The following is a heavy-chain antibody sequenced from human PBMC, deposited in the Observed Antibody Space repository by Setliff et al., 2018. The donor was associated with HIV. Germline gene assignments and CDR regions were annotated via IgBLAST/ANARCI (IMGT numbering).Heavy chain of an antibody. CDR1: GFTFSDYW. D-gene: IGHD3-22*01. Sequence: GSLRLSCAASGFTFSDYWMTWVRQAPGKGLEWVANIKQDGSEKYCVDSVKGRFTISRDNAKNSLYLQMNSLRVEDTAFYYCARKMGSYYDSSGAYYFDFWGQGTLVTVSS. CDR3: ARKMGSYYDSSGAYYFDF. V-gene: IGHV3-7*03. CDR2: IKQDGSEK. J-gene: IGHJ4*02.